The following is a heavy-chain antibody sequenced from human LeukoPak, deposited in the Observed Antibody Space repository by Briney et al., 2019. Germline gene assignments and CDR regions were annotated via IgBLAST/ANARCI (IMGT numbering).Heavy chain of an antibody. Sequence: ASVKVSCKASGGTFSSYAISWVRQAPGQGLEWMGGIIPIFGTANYAQKFQGRVTITTDESTGTAYMELSSLRSEDTAVYYCARASGVGPLKLPYYWGQGTLVTVSS. CDR2: IIPIFGTA. CDR3: ARASGVGPLKLPYY. J-gene: IGHJ4*02. CDR1: GGTFSSYA. D-gene: IGHD1-26*01. V-gene: IGHV1-69*05.